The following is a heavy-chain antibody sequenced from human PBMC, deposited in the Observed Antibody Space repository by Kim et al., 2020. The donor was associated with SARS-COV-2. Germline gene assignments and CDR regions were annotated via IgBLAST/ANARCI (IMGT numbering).Heavy chain of an antibody. CDR2: IYYSGST. Sequence: SETLSLTCTVSGGSISSGGYYWSWIRQHPGKGLEWIGYIYYSGSTYYNPSLKSRVTISVDTSKNQFSLKLSSVTAADTAVYYCVYYGPAGAFDIWGQGTMVTVSS. J-gene: IGHJ3*02. V-gene: IGHV4-31*03. D-gene: IGHD3-10*01. CDR3: VYYGPAGAFDI. CDR1: GGSISSGGYY.